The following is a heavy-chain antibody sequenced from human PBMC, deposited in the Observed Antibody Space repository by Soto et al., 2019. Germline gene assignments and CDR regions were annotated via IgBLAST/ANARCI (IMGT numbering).Heavy chain of an antibody. CDR3: ARPLSGGVAHAFDI. V-gene: IGHV4-39*01. Sequence: PSETLSLTCTVSGGSISSSSSYWGWLRQPPGKGLEWIGSVYYSGSTYYNPSLKSRVTISVDTSKNQFSLKLSSVTAADTAVFYCARPLSGGVAHAFDIWGQGTMVTVSS. CDR1: GGSISSSSSY. CDR2: VYYSGST. J-gene: IGHJ3*02. D-gene: IGHD3-16*01.